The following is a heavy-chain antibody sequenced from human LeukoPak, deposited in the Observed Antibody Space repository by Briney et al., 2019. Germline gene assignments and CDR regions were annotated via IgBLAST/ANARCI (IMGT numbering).Heavy chain of an antibody. V-gene: IGHV4-59*01. D-gene: IGHD1-26*01. CDR1: DGSINSYY. CDR3: ARGRSNYYGMDV. J-gene: IGHJ6*02. CDR2: IYYNGNT. Sequence: PSETLSLTCSVSDGSINSYYWNWIRRPPGKGLEWIGYIYYNGNTNYSPTLKSRVTMSVDTSKNLFSLKVSSVTAADTAVYYCARGRSNYYGMDVWGQGTTVTVSS.